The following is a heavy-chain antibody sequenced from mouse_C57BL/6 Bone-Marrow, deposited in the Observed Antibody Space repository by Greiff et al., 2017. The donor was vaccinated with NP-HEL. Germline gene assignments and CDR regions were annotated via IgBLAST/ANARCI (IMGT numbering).Heavy chain of an antibody. V-gene: IGHV1-5*01. CDR1: GYTFTSYW. CDR3: TRAGGFYDYRFAY. Sequence: VQLQQSGTVLARPGASVKLSCKTSGYTFTSYWMHWVKQRPGQGLEWIGAIYPGNSDTSYNQKFKGKAKLTAVTSASTAYMELSSRTNEDSAGYYCTRAGGFYDYRFAYWGQGTLVTVSA. D-gene: IGHD2-4*01. CDR2: IYPGNSDT. J-gene: IGHJ3*01.